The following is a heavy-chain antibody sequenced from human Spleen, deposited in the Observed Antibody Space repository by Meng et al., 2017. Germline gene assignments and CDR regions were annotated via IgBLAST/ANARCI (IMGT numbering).Heavy chain of an antibody. CDR1: GGSCGDYY. CDR2: INHSGST. D-gene: IGHD4-11*01. CDR3: ARGPTTMAHDFDY. J-gene: IGHJ4*02. V-gene: IGHV4-34*01. Sequence: KLPETLPLPCVVSGGSCGDYYGSWIRQPPGKGLEWIGEINHSGSTNYNPSLESRATISVDTSQNNLSLKLSSVTAADSAVYYCARGPTTMAHDFDYWGQGTLVTVSS.